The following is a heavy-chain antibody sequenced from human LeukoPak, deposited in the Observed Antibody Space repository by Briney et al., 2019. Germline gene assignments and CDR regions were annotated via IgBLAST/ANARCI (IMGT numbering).Heavy chain of an antibody. J-gene: IGHJ4*02. CDR3: ARGGGNCLDY. CDR2: ISYDGSNK. Sequence: GGSLRLSCAASGFTFSSYWMSWVRQAPGKGLEWVAVISYDGSNKYYADSVKGRFTISRNNSKNTLYLQMNSLRAEDTAVYYCARGGGNCLDYWGQGTLVAVSS. V-gene: IGHV3-30-3*01. D-gene: IGHD3-16*01. CDR1: GFTFSSYW.